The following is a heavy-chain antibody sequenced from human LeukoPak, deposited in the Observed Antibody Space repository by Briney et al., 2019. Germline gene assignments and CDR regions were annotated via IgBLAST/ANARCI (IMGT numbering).Heavy chain of an antibody. Sequence: GGSLRLSCAASGFTVSSKHMSWVRQAPGKGLMWISRINSDGFTTYADSVRGRFTISRDNAKNTLYLQMNSLRADDTAVYYCVRALSGSDDYWGQGTLVTVSS. V-gene: IGHV3-74*01. CDR3: VRALSGSDDY. CDR1: GFTVSSKH. D-gene: IGHD2-15*01. CDR2: INSDGFT. J-gene: IGHJ4*02.